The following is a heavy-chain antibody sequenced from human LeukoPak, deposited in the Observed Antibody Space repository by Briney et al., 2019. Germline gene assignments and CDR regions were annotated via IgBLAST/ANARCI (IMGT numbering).Heavy chain of an antibody. J-gene: IGHJ4*02. V-gene: IGHV4-4*02. CDR2: IYHSGST. Sequence: TSETLSLTCAVSGGSISSGNWWSWVRQPPGKGLEWMGEIYHSGSTKYNPSLKSRVTISIDKSNNQFSLKLSSVIAADTAVYYCASRGLAPSVFDYWGQGTLVTVSS. CDR3: ASRGLAPSVFDY. CDR1: GGSISSGNW.